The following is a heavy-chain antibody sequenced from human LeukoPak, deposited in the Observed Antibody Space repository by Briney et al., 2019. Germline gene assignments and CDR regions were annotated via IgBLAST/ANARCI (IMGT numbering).Heavy chain of an antibody. J-gene: IGHJ3*02. Sequence: ASVKVSCKASGYTFTSYAMHWVRQAPGQRLEWMGWINPNSGGTTYAQKFQGRVTLTRDTSISTSYMELSSLRSDDTAVYFCAKVREVGTNIEVVVVDTSGAFDMWGQGTMVTVSS. CDR1: GYTFTSYA. CDR3: AKVREVGTNIEVVVVDTSGAFDM. CDR2: INPNSGGT. D-gene: IGHD2-15*01. V-gene: IGHV1-2*02.